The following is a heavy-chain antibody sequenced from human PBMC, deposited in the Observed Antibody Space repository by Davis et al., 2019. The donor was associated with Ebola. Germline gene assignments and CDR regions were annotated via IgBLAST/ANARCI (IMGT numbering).Heavy chain of an antibody. J-gene: IGHJ4*02. D-gene: IGHD3-3*01. CDR2: FYYSGST. CDR1: GGSFSGYY. Sequence: MPSETLSLTCAVYGGSFSGYYWSWIRQPPGKGLEWIGSFYYSGSTYYNPSLKSRVTISVDTSKNQFSLKLSSVTAADTAVYYCAKYDFWSGYYIGKYWGQGTLVTVSS. CDR3: AKYDFWSGYYIGKY. V-gene: IGHV4-34*01.